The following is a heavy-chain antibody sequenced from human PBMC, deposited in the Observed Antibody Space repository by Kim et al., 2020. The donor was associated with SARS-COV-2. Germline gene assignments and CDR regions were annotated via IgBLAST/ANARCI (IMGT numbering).Heavy chain of an antibody. CDR1: GFTFDDYA. Sequence: GGSLRLSCAASGFTFDDYAMHWVRQAPGKGLEWVSGISWNSGSIGYADSVKGRFTISRDNARNSLYLQMNSLRAEDTALYYCAKDREGFGESIFDYWGQGTLVTVSS. CDR3: AKDREGFGESIFDY. J-gene: IGHJ4*02. V-gene: IGHV3-9*01. D-gene: IGHD3-10*01. CDR2: ISWNSGSI.